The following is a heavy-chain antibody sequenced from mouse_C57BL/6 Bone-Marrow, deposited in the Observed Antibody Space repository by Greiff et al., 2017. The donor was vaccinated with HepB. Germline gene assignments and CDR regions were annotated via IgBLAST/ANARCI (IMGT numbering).Heavy chain of an antibody. J-gene: IGHJ4*01. V-gene: IGHV2-9-1*01. CDR1: GFSLTSYA. D-gene: IGHD1-1*01. Sequence: VKLMESGPGLVAPSQSLSITCTVSGFSLTSYAISWVRQPPGKGLEWLGVIWTGGGTNYNSALKSRLSISKDNSKSQVFLKMNSLQTNDTARYYCARNYGSSPYYAMDDWGQGTSVTVSS. CDR2: IWTGGGT. CDR3: ARNYGSSPYYAMDD.